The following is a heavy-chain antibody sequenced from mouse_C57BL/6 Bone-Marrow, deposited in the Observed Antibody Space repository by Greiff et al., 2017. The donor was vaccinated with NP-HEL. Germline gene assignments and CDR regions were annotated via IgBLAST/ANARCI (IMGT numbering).Heavy chain of an antibody. J-gene: IGHJ3*01. CDR3: ARDEPPGFAY. V-gene: IGHV5-4*01. Sequence: EVQLVESGGGLVKPGGSLKLSCAASGFTFSSYAMSWVRQTPEKRLEWVATISDGGSYTYYPDNVKGRFTISRDNAKNNLYLQMSHLKSEDTAMYSCARDEPPGFAYWGQGTLVTVSA. CDR2: ISDGGSYT. CDR1: GFTFSSYA.